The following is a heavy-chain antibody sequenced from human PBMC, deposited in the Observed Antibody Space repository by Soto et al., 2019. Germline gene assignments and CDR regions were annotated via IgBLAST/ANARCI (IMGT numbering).Heavy chain of an antibody. J-gene: IGHJ6*03. V-gene: IGHV3-64*01. CDR1: KFTLSGYA. CDR2: ISSNGVGT. Sequence: EVQLAESGGGLAQPGVSLRLSCTTSKFTLSGYAMDWVRQAPGKGLEYVSGISSNGVGTYYANSVQGRFTISRDNSKNTVYLQMGSLRPEDMAVYYCARRARPAFYYMDVWGKGTTVTVS. CDR3: ARRARPAFYYMDV. D-gene: IGHD6-6*01.